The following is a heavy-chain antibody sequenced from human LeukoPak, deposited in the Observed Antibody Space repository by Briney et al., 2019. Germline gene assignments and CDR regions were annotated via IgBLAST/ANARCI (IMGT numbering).Heavy chain of an antibody. J-gene: IGHJ3*02. Sequence: SETLSLTCTVSGGSISSYYWSWIRQPPGKGLEWIGYIYYSGSTNYNPSLKSLVTISVDTSKNQFSLKLSSVTAADTAVYYCARGGLAYCGGDCPSDAFDIWGQGTMVTVSS. CDR2: IYYSGST. D-gene: IGHD2-21*02. CDR1: GGSISSYY. V-gene: IGHV4-59*01. CDR3: ARGGLAYCGGDCPSDAFDI.